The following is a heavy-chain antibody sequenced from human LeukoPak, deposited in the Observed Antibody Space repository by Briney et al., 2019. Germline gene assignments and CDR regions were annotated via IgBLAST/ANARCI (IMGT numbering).Heavy chain of an antibody. J-gene: IGHJ5*02. Sequence: GGSLRLSCAASGFTFSSYWMHWVRQAPGKGLVWVSRIERDGRSTSYADSVRGRFTISRDNAKDTLYLQMNSLRAEDTAVYYCAREHRHEGATVDTWGQGTLVTVSS. D-gene: IGHD1-26*01. CDR1: GFTFSSYW. CDR3: AREHRHEGATVDT. V-gene: IGHV3-74*01. CDR2: IERDGRST.